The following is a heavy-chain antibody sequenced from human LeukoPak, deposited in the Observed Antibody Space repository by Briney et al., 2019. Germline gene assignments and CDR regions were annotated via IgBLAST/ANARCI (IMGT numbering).Heavy chain of an antibody. CDR3: AGEGRGSSKLRNFDY. CDR2: ISSSSSYI. CDR1: GFTFSSYS. J-gene: IGHJ4*02. Sequence: PGGSLRLSCAASGFTFSSYSMNWVRQAPGKGLEWVSSISSSSSYIYYADSVKGRFTISRDNAKNSLYLQMNSLRAEDTAVYYCAGEGRGSSKLRNFDYGARGTLVTVPS. D-gene: IGHD6-6*01. V-gene: IGHV3-21*01.